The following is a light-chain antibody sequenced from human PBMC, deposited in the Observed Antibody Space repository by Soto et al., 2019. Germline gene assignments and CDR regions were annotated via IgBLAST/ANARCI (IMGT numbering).Light chain of an antibody. CDR2: DVV. CDR3: SSYTSTMTNV. J-gene: IGLJ1*01. CDR1: SSDVGGFNS. Sequence: QSDLPQPASVSVSPGQSITISCTGTSSDVGGFNSVSWYQLRPGTAPKLILYDVVDRPSGVSYRFSGSKSGNTASLTISGLQAADEADYFCSSYTSTMTNVFGSGTKVTVL. V-gene: IGLV2-14*03.